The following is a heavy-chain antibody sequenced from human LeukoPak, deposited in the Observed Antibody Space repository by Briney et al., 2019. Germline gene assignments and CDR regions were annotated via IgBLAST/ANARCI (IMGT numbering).Heavy chain of an antibody. V-gene: IGHV3-48*03. CDR1: GFTFSSYE. D-gene: IGHD3-10*01. CDR3: ARDGVPTTTYYYGSGILFDY. Sequence: GGSLRLSCAASGFTFSSYEMNWVRQAPGKGLEWVSYISSSGSTIYYADSVKGRFTVSRDNAKNSLYLQMNSLRAEDTAVYYCARDGVPTTTYYYGSGILFDYWGQGTLVTVSS. J-gene: IGHJ4*02. CDR2: ISSSGSTI.